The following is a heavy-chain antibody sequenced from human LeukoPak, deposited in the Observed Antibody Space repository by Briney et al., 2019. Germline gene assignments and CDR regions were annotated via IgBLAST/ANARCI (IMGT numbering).Heavy chain of an antibody. Sequence: GGSLRLSCAASGFTFSSYSMNWVRQAPGKGLEWVSSISSSSSYIYYADSVKGRFTISRDNAKNSLYLQMNSLRAEDTAVYYCAREEYCSSTSCYGGSNWFDPWGQGTLVTVSS. D-gene: IGHD2-2*01. J-gene: IGHJ5*02. CDR1: GFTFSSYS. CDR3: AREEYCSSTSCYGGSNWFDP. V-gene: IGHV3-21*01. CDR2: ISSSSSYI.